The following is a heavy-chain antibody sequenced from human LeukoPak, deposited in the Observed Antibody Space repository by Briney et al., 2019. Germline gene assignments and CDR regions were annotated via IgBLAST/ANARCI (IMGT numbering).Heavy chain of an antibody. CDR3: ARVPPRGKYYYMDV. CDR1: GFTFSSFD. J-gene: IGHJ6*03. V-gene: IGHV3-13*01. D-gene: IGHD1-1*01. CDR2: IGTASDT. Sequence: GGSLRLSCAASGFTFSSFDMHWVRQPTGQGLEWVSTIGTASDTYYPGSVEGRFTLSRDNAKNSLYLQMNSLTAGDTAVYYCARVPPRGKYYYMDVWGKGTTVTVSS.